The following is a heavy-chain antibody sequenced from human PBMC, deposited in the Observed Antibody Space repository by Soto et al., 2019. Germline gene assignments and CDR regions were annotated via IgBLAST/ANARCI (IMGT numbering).Heavy chain of an antibody. Sequence: AAVNVSCKPSGYTFTSRYMHWVRQAPGQGLEWMGISSPSGGNTSYAQKFQGRVTITRDTCTSTVYMALSSLRSEDTALYSCARVIRFLEWYGGRRMEGYYYGIDVWGQGTTVTVSS. CDR2: SSPSGGNT. CDR1: GYTFTSRY. CDR3: ARVIRFLEWYGGRRMEGYYYGIDV. V-gene: IGHV1-46*01. D-gene: IGHD3-3*01. J-gene: IGHJ6*02.